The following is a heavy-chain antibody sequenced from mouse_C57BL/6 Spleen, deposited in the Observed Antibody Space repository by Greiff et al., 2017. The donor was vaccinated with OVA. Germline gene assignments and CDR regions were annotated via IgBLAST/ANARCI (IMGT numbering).Heavy chain of an antibody. CDR1: GYAFSSSW. V-gene: IGHV1-82*01. CDR3: ARDGGLRPRGCAY. J-gene: IGHJ3*01. CDR2: IYPGDGDT. Sequence: VKLMESGPELVKPGASVKISCKASGYAFSSSWMNWVKQRPGTGLEWIGRIYPGDGDTNYNGKFKGKATLTADKSSSTAYMQLSSLTSEDSAVYFCARDGGLRPRGCAYWGQGTLVTVSA. D-gene: IGHD2-4*01.